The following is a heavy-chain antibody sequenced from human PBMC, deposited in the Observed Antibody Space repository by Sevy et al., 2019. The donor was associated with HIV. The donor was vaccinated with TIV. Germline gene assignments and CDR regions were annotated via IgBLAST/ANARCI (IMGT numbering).Heavy chain of an antibody. D-gene: IGHD1-1*01. V-gene: IGHV3-23*01. CDR1: RFTFSSYD. J-gene: IGHJ6*02. Sequence: GGSLRLSCADSRFTFSSYDMSWVRQAPGKGLEWVSGFSGSGGSTYYADSVKGRFTISRDNSKNTVYLQMNSLRAEDTAVYYCAKGEATTYYGMDVWGQGTTVTVSS. CDR3: AKGEATTYYGMDV. CDR2: FSGSGGST.